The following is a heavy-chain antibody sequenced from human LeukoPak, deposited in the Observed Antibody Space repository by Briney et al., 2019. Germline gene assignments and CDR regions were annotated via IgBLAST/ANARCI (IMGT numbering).Heavy chain of an antibody. V-gene: IGHV1-2*04. CDR2: INPNSGGT. J-gene: IGHJ6*02. CDR1: GYTFTGYY. CDR3: ATSSATYGDYDYYYYGMDV. D-gene: IGHD4-17*01. Sequence: RASVKVSCKASGYTFTGYYMHWVRQAPGQGLEWMGWINPNSGGTNYAQKFQGWVTMTRDTSISTAYMELSRLRSDDTAVYYCATSSATYGDYDYYYYGMDVWGQGTTVTVSS.